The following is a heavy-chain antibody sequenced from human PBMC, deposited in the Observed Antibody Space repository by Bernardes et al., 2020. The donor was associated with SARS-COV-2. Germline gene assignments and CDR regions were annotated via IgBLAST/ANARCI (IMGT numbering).Heavy chain of an antibody. V-gene: IGHV3-33*01. CDR3: ASSYGGNRNDY. D-gene: IGHD4-17*01. J-gene: IGHJ4*02. CDR1: GFTFSDYG. Sequence: GGSLRLSCVASGFTFSDYGMPWVRQSPGKGLEWVAVIWDDGINNYYADSVEGRFTISRDQAKNTMSLQMNSLSAEDTAEYYFASSYGGNRNDYWGQGTLVTVSS. CDR2: IWDDGINN.